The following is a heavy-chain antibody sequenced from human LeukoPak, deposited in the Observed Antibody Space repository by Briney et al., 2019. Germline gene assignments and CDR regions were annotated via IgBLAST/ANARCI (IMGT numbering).Heavy chain of an antibody. J-gene: IGHJ4*02. Sequence: PSETLSLTCTVSGGSISSSSYYWGWIRQPPGKGLEWIGSIYYSGSTYYNPSLKSRVTISVDTSKNQFSLKLSSVTAADTAVYYCARGPRWSRKHFDYWGQGTLVTVSS. CDR1: GGSISSSSYY. D-gene: IGHD3-16*01. CDR3: ARGPRWSRKHFDY. V-gene: IGHV4-39*07. CDR2: IYYSGST.